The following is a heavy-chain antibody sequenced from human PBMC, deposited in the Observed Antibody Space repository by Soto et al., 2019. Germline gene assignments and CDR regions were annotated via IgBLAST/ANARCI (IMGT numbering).Heavy chain of an antibody. CDR2: IYPGDSDT. V-gene: IGHV5-51*01. J-gene: IGHJ4*02. CDR1: GYSFTSYW. CDR3: ARQGYSVGWYSDY. D-gene: IGHD6-19*01. Sequence: GESLKISCQGSGYSFTSYWIGRVRQMPGKGLEWMGIIYPGDSDTRYSPSFQGQVTMSVDKSISTAYLQWSSLKASDTAMYYCARQGYSVGWYSDYWGQGTLVTVSS.